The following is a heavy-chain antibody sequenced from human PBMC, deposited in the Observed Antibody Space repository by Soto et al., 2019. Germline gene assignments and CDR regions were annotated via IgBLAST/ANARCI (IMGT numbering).Heavy chain of an antibody. D-gene: IGHD2-15*01. V-gene: IGHV4-31*03. CDR3: ARGEVVASNWFDP. Sequence: QVQMQESGPGLVKPSQTQYLTCSVSGGSIIDSGSFYWNWIRQHPGKGLEWIGYIYYSGSTYYNRSLKSRATISLDTSKNQFSLKLTSVTAADTAIYYCARGEVVASNWFDPWGQGTLVTVSS. CDR2: IYYSGST. CDR1: GGSIIDSGSFY. J-gene: IGHJ5*02.